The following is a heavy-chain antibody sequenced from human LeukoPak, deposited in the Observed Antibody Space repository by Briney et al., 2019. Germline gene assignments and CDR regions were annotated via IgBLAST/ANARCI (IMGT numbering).Heavy chain of an antibody. CDR1: GGSFSGYY. J-gene: IGHJ5*02. D-gene: IGHD6-6*01. Sequence: SETLSLTCAVYGGSFSGYYWSWIRQPPGKGLEWIGEINHSGSTNYNPSLKSRVTISVDTSKNQFSLKLSSVTAADTAVYYCARVRGAARRGNWFDPWGQGTLVTVSS. CDR3: ARVRGAARRGNWFDP. V-gene: IGHV4-34*01. CDR2: INHSGST.